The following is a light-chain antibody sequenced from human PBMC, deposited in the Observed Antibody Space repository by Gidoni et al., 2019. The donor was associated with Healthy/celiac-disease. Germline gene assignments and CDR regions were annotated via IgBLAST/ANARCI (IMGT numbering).Light chain of an antibody. CDR2: KAS. V-gene: IGKV1-5*03. Sequence: DIQMTQSPSTLSASVGDRVTITCRASQSISSWLAWYQQKPGKAPKLLIYKASSLESGVPSRFSGSGSGTEFTLTISSLQPDDFATCYCQQYNSYPLTFGGXTKVEIK. CDR1: QSISSW. CDR3: QQYNSYPLT. J-gene: IGKJ4*01.